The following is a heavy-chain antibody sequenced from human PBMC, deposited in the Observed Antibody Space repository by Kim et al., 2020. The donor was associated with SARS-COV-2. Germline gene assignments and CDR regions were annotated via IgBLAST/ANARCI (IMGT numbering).Heavy chain of an antibody. Sequence: SETLSLTCTVSGGSISSPSHYWGWVRQPPGKGLEWIGSIFYSGPTYYNPSLKGRGSISVDTSKNQYSLKLYSMTAADTAVYYCARRCPAGNVIDPWGQGTLITVSS. V-gene: IGHV4-39*01. D-gene: IGHD6-13*01. CDR3: ARRCPAGNVIDP. CDR2: IFYSGPT. CDR1: GGSISSPSHY. J-gene: IGHJ5*02.